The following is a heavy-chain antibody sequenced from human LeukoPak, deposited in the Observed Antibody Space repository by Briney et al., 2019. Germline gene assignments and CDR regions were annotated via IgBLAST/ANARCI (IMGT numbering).Heavy chain of an antibody. J-gene: IGHJ3*02. CDR2: IYHSGST. D-gene: IGHD2-15*01. CDR1: GGSISSSNW. CDR3: ARACSGGSCYSGSGAFDI. V-gene: IGHV4-4*02. Sequence: SGTLSLTCAVSGGSISSSNWWSWVRQPPGKGLEWIGEIYHSGSTNYNPSLKSQVTISVDKSKNQFSLKLSSVTAADTAVYYCARACSGGSCYSGSGAFDIWGQGTMVTVSS.